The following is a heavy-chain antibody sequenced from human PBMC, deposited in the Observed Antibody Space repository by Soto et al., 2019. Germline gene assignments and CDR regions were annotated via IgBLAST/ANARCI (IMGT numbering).Heavy chain of an antibody. J-gene: IGHJ4*02. D-gene: IGHD2-8*01. V-gene: IGHV3-23*01. Sequence: PGGPLRLSSAASGFIFSGYAMSWVRQAPGKGLEWVSAISGSGSTTYYADSVKGRFTISRDNSKNTLYLQMNSLRAEDTAVYYCAKDRVYAGSDYFDYWGQGILVTVS. CDR3: AKDRVYAGSDYFDY. CDR2: ISGSGSTT. CDR1: GFIFSGYA.